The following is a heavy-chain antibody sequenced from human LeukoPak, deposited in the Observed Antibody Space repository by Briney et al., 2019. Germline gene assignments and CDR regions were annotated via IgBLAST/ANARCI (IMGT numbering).Heavy chain of an antibody. J-gene: IGHJ4*02. CDR2: INPNSGGT. V-gene: IGHV1-2*06. CDR1: GYTFTGYY. Sequence: ASVKVSCKASGYTFTGYYMHWVRQAPGQGLEWMGRINPNSGGTNYAQKFQDRVTMTRDTSISTAYMELSRLRSDDTAVYYCARDPRYGSGSYYIDYWGQGTLFTVSS. D-gene: IGHD3-10*01. CDR3: ARDPRYGSGSYYIDY.